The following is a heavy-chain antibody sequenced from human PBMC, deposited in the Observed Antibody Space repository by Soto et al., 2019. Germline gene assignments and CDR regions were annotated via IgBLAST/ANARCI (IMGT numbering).Heavy chain of an antibody. J-gene: IGHJ6*01. V-gene: IGHV3-21*01. CDR2: IRGFSPYT. CDR1: GFTFRTYT. D-gene: IGHD2-15*01. Sequence: EVQLVESGGGLVKPGGSLRLSCVASGFTFRTYTMNWVRQAPGKGLEWVSGIRGFSPYTFYAESVTGRFTISSDNAKNSLYLQMNSLGVEDTAVYYCARDRGYDAHDYYFNAMDVWGQGTTVTVSA. CDR3: ARDRGYDAHDYYFNAMDV.